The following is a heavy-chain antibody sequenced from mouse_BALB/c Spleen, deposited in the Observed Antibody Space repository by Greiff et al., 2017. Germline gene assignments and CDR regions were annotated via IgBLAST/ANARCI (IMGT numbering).Heavy chain of an antibody. CDR1: GFTFSDYY. CDR2: ISDGGSYT. Sequence: EVMLVESGGGLVKPGGSLKLSCAASGFTFSDYYMYWVRQTPEKRLEWVATISDGGSYTYYPDSVKGRFTISRDNAKNNLYLQMSSLKSEDTAMYYCARGYRYDVAWFAYWGQGTLVTVSA. V-gene: IGHV5-4*02. CDR3: ARGYRYDVAWFAY. J-gene: IGHJ3*01. D-gene: IGHD2-14*01.